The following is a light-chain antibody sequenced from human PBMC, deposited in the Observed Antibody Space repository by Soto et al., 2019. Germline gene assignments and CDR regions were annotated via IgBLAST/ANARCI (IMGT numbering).Light chain of an antibody. J-gene: IGLJ2*01. CDR2: EVS. V-gene: IGLV2-8*01. Sequence: QSALTQPPSASGSPGQSVTISCTGTSSDVGSSNYVSWYQQHPGKAPKLLIYEVSKRPSGVPDRFSGSKSGNTASLTVSGLQAEDEADYYCSSNAGNINLIFGGGTKVTVL. CDR1: SSDVGSSNY. CDR3: SSNAGNINLI.